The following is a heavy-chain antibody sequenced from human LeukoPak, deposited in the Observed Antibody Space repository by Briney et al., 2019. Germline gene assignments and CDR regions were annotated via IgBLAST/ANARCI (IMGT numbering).Heavy chain of an antibody. CDR1: GYTFTGYF. J-gene: IGHJ2*01. CDR3: ATGVVDGDYPGPIDL. CDR2: FDPEDGET. D-gene: IGHD4-17*01. Sequence: ASVKVSCKASGYTFTGYFVHWVRQAPGKGLEWMGGFDPEDGETIYAQKFQGRVTMTEDTSTDTAHMELSSLRSEDTAVYYCATGVVDGDYPGPIDLWGRGTLVTVSS. V-gene: IGHV1-24*01.